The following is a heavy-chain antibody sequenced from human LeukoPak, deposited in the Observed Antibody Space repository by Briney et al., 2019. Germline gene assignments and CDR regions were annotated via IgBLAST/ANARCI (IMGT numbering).Heavy chain of an antibody. V-gene: IGHV3-30*02. Sequence: RGSLRLSCAASGFTFSSYGMHWVRQAPGKGLEWVAFIRYDGSNKYYADSVKGRFTISRDNSKNTLYLQINSLRVEDTAVFYCARIGYSSSSNDYWGQGTLVTVSS. CDR2: IRYDGSNK. J-gene: IGHJ4*02. D-gene: IGHD6-6*01. CDR3: ARIGYSSSSNDY. CDR1: GFTFSSYG.